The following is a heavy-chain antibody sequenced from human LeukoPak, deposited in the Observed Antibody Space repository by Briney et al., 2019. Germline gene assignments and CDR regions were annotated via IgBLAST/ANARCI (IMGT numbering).Heavy chain of an antibody. CDR3: ARAIAAQFFYYYYMDV. D-gene: IGHD6-6*01. J-gene: IGHJ6*03. CDR2: INPNSGGT. V-gene: IGHV1-2*02. CDR1: GYTFTGYY. Sequence: ASVKVSCKASGYTFTGYYMHWVRQAPGQGLEWMGWINPNSGGTNYAQKFQGRVTMTRDTSISTAYMELSRLRSDDTAVYYCARAIAAQFFYYYYMDVWGKGTTVTVSS.